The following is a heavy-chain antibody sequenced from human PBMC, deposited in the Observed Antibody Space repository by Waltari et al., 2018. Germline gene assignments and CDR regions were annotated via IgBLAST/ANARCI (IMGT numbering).Heavy chain of an antibody. D-gene: IGHD4-17*01. CDR2: ISSSSSYR. CDR3: ARGNTVTGFDY. CDR1: GFTFSSYS. V-gene: IGHV3-21*01. Sequence: EVQLVESGGGLVKPGGSLRLSCAASGFTFSSYSMNWVRQAPGKGLEGVSSISSSSSYRYYADSVKGRFTISRDNAKNSLYLQMNSLRAEDTAVYYCARGNTVTGFDYWGQGTLVTVSS. J-gene: IGHJ4*02.